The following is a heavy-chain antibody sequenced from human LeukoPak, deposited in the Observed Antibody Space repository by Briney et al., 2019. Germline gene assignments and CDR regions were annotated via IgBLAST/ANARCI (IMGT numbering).Heavy chain of an antibody. CDR1: GDYISSSSYY. V-gene: IGHV4-39*01. CDR3: ARRRYYDSTGYFE. CDR2: IYHSGRT. Sequence: SETLSLTCAVSGDYISSSSYYWGWIRQSPGTGLEWIEDIYHSGRTYYNPSLKIRGAISIDTSKNQFSLRLRSMTAADTAVFYCARRRYYDSTGYFEWGRGTLVTVSS. J-gene: IGHJ1*01. D-gene: IGHD3-22*01.